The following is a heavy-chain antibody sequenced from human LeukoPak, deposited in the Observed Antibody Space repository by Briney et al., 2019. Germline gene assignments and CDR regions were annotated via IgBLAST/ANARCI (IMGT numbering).Heavy chain of an antibody. Sequence: PGGSLRLSCAASGFTFSSYWMHWVRQAPGKGLVWVSRINGYGNTNYADSVKGRFTISRDNAKNTVSLQMNSLRAEDTGVYYCARAPSEIGGYYPEYFRHWGQGTLVTVSS. CDR3: ARAPSEIGGYYPEYFRH. J-gene: IGHJ1*01. V-gene: IGHV3-74*01. CDR2: INGYGNT. CDR1: GFTFSSYW. D-gene: IGHD3-22*01.